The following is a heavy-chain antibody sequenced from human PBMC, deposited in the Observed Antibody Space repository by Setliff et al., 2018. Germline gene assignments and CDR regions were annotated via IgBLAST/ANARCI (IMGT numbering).Heavy chain of an antibody. V-gene: IGHV3-23*01. J-gene: IGHJ4*02. CDR1: GFTFSSYA. CDR3: AKDYYFDY. Sequence: HPGGSLRLSCAASGFTFSSYAMSWVRQAPGKGLEWVSTISGSGISTYYADSVKGRFPISRDNSRNTVYLQLNSLRAEDTAVYYCAKDYYFDYWGQGTQVTVSS. CDR2: ISGSGIST.